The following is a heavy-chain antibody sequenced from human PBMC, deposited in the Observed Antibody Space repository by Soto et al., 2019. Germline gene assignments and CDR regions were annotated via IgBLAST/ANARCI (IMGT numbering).Heavy chain of an antibody. D-gene: IGHD3-10*01. Sequence: ASVNVSFTASGYTFTGYYMHWVRQAPGQGLEWMGWINPNSGGTNYAQKFQGWVTMTRDTSISTAYMELSRLRSDDTAVYYCARATRPLYYYGSGSYSAFDIWGQGTMVTVSS. CDR3: ARATRPLYYYGSGSYSAFDI. J-gene: IGHJ3*02. CDR1: GYTFTGYY. CDR2: INPNSGGT. V-gene: IGHV1-2*04.